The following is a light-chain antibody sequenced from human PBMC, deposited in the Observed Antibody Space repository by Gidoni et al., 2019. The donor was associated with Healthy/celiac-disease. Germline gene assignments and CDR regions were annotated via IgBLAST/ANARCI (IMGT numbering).Light chain of an antibody. CDR1: QSISSW. CDR3: QQYNSYSPKT. Sequence: DIQMTQSPSTLSASVGDRVTITCRASQSISSWLAWYQQKPGKAPKLLIYKASSLESGVPSRFSGSGSGTEFTLTISSLQPDDFATYYCQQYNSYSPKTFGGXTKVEIK. J-gene: IGKJ4*01. CDR2: KAS. V-gene: IGKV1-5*03.